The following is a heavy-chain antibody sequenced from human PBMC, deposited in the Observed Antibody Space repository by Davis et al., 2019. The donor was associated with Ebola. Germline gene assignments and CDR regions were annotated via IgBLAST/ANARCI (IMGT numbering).Heavy chain of an antibody. V-gene: IGHV1-18*01. CDR3: ASPAGTTEHWFDY. D-gene: IGHD1-1*01. Sequence: ASVKVSCKASGYTFTSYDISWVRQAPGQGLEWMGWISAYNGNTNYAQKLQGRVTMTRDTSTSTVYMELTTLRSEDTAMYYCASPAGTTEHWFDYWGQGTQVTVSS. CDR1: GYTFTSYD. CDR2: ISAYNGNT. J-gene: IGHJ4*02.